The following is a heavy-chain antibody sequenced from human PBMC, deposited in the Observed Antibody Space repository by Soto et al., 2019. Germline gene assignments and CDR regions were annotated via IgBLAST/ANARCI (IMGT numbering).Heavy chain of an antibody. J-gene: IGHJ3*02. CDR2: LSYDGNNE. CDR3: ARDGYSGRSDGLDI. Sequence: QVQLVESGGGVVQPGRSLRLSCAASGFTFSAYTMHWVRQPPGKGLEWVAVLSYDGNNERYTDPVKGRFTVSRDKSKSTLYLQRNSLKSEDTAVYYCARDGYSGRSDGLDIWGQGTMVTVSS. D-gene: IGHD1-26*01. CDR1: GFTFSAYT. V-gene: IGHV3-30-3*01.